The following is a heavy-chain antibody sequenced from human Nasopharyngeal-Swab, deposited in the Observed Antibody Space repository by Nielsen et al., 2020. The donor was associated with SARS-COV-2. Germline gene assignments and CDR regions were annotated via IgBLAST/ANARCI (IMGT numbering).Heavy chain of an antibody. V-gene: IGHV5-10-1*01. CDR1: GYSFISYW. D-gene: IGHD3-10*01. Sequence: GASLKISCKGSGYSFISYWISWVRQMPGKGLEWMGRIDPSDSYTNYSPSFQGHVTLSTDKSISTAYLQWSSLKASDTAMYYCARQHVGELDYWGQGTLVTVSS. J-gene: IGHJ4*02. CDR2: IDPSDSYT. CDR3: ARQHVGELDY.